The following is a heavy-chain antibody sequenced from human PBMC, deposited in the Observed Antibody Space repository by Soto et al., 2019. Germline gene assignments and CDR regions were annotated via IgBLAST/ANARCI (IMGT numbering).Heavy chain of an antibody. CDR2: IKEDGSEK. CDR3: ARERYYYGSGDY. Sequence: GGSLRLSFAASGFTFSSYWMSWVRQAPGKGLEWVANIKEDGSEKSYVDSVKGQFPIYRDNAKNSPYLQMNSLRAEDTAVYYCARERYYYGSGDYWGQGTLVTVSS. D-gene: IGHD3-10*01. V-gene: IGHV3-7*01. J-gene: IGHJ4*02. CDR1: GFTFSSYW.